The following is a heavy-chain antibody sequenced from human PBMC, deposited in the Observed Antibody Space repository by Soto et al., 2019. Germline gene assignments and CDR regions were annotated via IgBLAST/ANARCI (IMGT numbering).Heavy chain of an antibody. Sequence: PGESLKISCKGSGYTFTSYWIAWVRQMPGKGLEWMGIIYPDDSETRYSPSFVGQXTISADKSTAYVHWSSLKASDSALYYCGNTNYNPSLKSRVTISVDTSKNQFSLKLSSVTAADTAVYYCARESGDIVVVPAAMPNYYYYYYMDVWGIGTTVTVSS. CDR2: IYPDDSET. J-gene: IGHJ6*03. CDR3: GNTNYNPSLKSRVTISVDTSKNQFSLKLSSVTAADTAVYYCARESGDIVVVPAAMPNYYYYYYMDV. V-gene: IGHV5-51*01. D-gene: IGHD3-10*01. CDR1: GYTFTSYW.